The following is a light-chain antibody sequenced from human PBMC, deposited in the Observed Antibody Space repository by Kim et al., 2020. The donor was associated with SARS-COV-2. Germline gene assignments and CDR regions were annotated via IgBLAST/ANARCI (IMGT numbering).Light chain of an antibody. V-gene: IGKV1-5*01. J-gene: IGKJ1*01. Sequence: GDRVTITCRASQSISSWLAWYQQKPGKAPKLLIYAASSLESGVPSRFSGSGSGTEFTLTISSLQPDDFATYYCQQYNSYWTFGQGTKV. CDR3: QQYNSYWT. CDR2: AAS. CDR1: QSISSW.